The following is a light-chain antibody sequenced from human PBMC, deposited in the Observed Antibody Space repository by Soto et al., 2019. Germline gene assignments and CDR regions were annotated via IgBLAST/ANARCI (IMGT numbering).Light chain of an antibody. CDR1: QSINRF. Sequence: DIQVTQSPSSLSASVGDRVTITCRASQSINRFLNWYQQKPGKAPKLLIYAASSLQSGVPSRFSGSGSGTDFTLTISSLQPEDFATYYCQQSYSTPAITFGQGTRLEI. J-gene: IGKJ5*01. CDR2: AAS. CDR3: QQSYSTPAIT. V-gene: IGKV1-39*01.